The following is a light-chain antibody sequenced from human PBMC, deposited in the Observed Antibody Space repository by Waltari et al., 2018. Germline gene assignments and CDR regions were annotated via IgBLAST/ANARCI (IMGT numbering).Light chain of an antibody. Sequence: GATVTLTCAFSSGSLSTTSYASWYQQTPGQPPRTLVYKANRRSSGVPDRFSGSILGNRAALPITGAQAEDESDYYCLLYLGSGIFVFGGGTKLTVL. CDR1: SGSLSTTSY. CDR2: KAN. CDR3: LLYLGSGIFV. J-gene: IGLJ3*02. V-gene: IGLV8-61*01.